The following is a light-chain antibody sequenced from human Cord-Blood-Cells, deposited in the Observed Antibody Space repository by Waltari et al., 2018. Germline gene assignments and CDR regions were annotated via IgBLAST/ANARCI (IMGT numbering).Light chain of an antibody. CDR3: QQSYSTPYS. V-gene: IGKV1-39*01. CDR2: AAS. CDR1: QSISSY. Sequence: DIQMTQSPSSLSASVGDRVTITCRASQSISSYLNWDQQKPGKAPKLLIYAASSLQSGVPSRFSGSGSGTDCTRTISSLQPEDFATYYCQQSYSTPYSVGQGTKLEIK. J-gene: IGKJ2*03.